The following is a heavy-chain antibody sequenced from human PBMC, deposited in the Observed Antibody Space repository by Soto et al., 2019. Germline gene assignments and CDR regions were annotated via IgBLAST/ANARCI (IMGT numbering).Heavy chain of an antibody. J-gene: IGHJ4*02. V-gene: IGHV4-59*08. Sequence: SETLSLTCAVYGGSFSGYYWNWIRQPPGKGLEWIGYIYYSGSTNYNPSLKSRVTISVDTSKNQFSLKLSSVTAADTAVYYCARHPTVTEYYFDYWGQGTLVTVSS. CDR3: ARHPTVTEYYFDY. D-gene: IGHD4-17*01. CDR1: GGSFSGYY. CDR2: IYYSGST.